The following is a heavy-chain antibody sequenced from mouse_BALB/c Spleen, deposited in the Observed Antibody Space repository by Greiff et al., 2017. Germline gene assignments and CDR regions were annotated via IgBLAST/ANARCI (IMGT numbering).Heavy chain of an antibody. J-gene: IGHJ2*01. CDR1: GYSITSDYA. CDR3: ARSGDGYYYYFDY. D-gene: IGHD2-3*01. V-gene: IGHV3-2*02. CDR2: ISYSGST. Sequence: VQLQQSGPGLVKPSQSLSLTCTVTGYSITSDYAWNWIRQFPGNKLEWMGYISYSGSTSYNPSLKSRISITRDTSKNQFFLQLNSVTTEDTATYYCARSGDGYYYYFDYWGQGTTLTVSA.